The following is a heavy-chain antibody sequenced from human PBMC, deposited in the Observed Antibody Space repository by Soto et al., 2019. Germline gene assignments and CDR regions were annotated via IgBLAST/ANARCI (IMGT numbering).Heavy chain of an antibody. CDR2: MTGSGGDI. CDR1: GFTFSICA. Sequence: EVQLLESGGGLVQPGESLRLSCAASGFTFSICAMMWVRQPPGKGQEWVAGMTGSGGDIRYADSVKGRFTISKDNSKNTLYLQMNSLRAEDTAMYYCAKDAVYGDGLWLAANWGQGTLVTVSS. D-gene: IGHD2-21*02. J-gene: IGHJ4*02. V-gene: IGHV3-23*01. CDR3: AKDAVYGDGLWLAAN.